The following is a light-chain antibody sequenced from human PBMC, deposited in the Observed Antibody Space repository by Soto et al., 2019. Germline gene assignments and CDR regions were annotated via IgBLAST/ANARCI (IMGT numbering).Light chain of an antibody. V-gene: IGLV2-14*01. Sequence: VLTQPASVSGSPGQSIPLSRTGNSSEFGGYNYVSWYQQHPGKAPKLMIYDVSNRPSGVSNRFSGSKSGNTASLTISGLQAEDEADYYCSSYTSSSTPYVFGTGTKVTVL. CDR3: SSYTSSSTPYV. CDR2: DVS. J-gene: IGLJ1*01. CDR1: SSEFGGYNY.